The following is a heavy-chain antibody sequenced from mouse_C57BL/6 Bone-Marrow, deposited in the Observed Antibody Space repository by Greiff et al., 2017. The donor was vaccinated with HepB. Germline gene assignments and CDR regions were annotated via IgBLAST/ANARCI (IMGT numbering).Heavy chain of an antibody. Sequence: VQLQQSGPELVKPGASVKISCKASGYAFSSSWMNWVKQRPGKGLEWIGRIYPGDGDTNYNGKFKGKATLTADKSSSTAYMQLSSLTSEDSAVYFWARSGVFTTVYWYFDVWGTGTTVTVSS. V-gene: IGHV1-82*01. CDR2: IYPGDGDT. CDR3: ARSGVFTTVYWYFDV. CDR1: GYAFSSSW. D-gene: IGHD1-1*01. J-gene: IGHJ1*03.